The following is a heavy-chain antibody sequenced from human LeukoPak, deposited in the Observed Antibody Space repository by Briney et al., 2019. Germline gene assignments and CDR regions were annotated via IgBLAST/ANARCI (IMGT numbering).Heavy chain of an antibody. CDR1: GFIFNNHG. CDR3: ARVLETDCSGGSCYSGLDY. D-gene: IGHD2-15*01. CDR2: ISNDGGGI. Sequence: GGSLRLSCAASGFIFNNHGLIWVRQAPGKGLQWVSAISNDGGGITYADFVKGRFTISRDNSKNTLFLQMNSLRVEDTAVYYCARVLETDCSGGSCYSGLDYWGQGTLVTVSS. V-gene: IGHV3-23*01. J-gene: IGHJ4*02.